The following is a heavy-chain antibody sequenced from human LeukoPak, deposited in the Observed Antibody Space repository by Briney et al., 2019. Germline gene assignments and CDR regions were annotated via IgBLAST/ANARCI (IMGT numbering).Heavy chain of an antibody. CDR3: ARVLWFGEENLGY. J-gene: IGHJ4*02. CDR1: GYTFTGYY. CDR2: INPNSGGT. Sequence: ASVKVSCKASGYTFTGYYMHWVRQAPGQGLEWMGWINPNSGGTNYAQKFQGRVTMTRDTSISTAYMELSRLRSDDTAVYYCARVLWFGEENLGYWGQGTLVTVSS. D-gene: IGHD3-10*01. V-gene: IGHV1-2*02.